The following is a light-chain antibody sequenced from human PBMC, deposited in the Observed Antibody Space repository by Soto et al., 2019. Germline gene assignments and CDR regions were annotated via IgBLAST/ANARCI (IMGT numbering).Light chain of an antibody. Sequence: EIVLTQSPGTLSLSPGERATLSCRASQSVGSTYLAWYQHKLGQAPRLLIYGASSKASGIPDRFSGSGSGTYFPLTITNPEPEDFAVYYCQQYGSSPRSFGQGTKVEVK. CDR2: GAS. CDR3: QQYGSSPRS. J-gene: IGKJ1*01. CDR1: QSVGSTY. V-gene: IGKV3-20*01.